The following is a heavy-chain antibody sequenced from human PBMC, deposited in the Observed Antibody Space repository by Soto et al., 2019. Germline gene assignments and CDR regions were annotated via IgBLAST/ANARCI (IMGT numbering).Heavy chain of an antibody. CDR3: ARGVDTRGGVRGVIYGH. CDR1: GGSISSNNW. J-gene: IGHJ4*02. V-gene: IGHV4-4*02. CDR2: IYHSGST. D-gene: IGHD3-10*01. Sequence: QVQLQESGPGPVKPSGTLSLTCAVSGGSISSNNWWSWVRQPPGKGLEWIGEIYHSGSTNYNPSLTSRVTISVDKSKNQFSLKLSSVTAADTAVYYCARGVDTRGGVRGVIYGHWGQGTLVTVSS.